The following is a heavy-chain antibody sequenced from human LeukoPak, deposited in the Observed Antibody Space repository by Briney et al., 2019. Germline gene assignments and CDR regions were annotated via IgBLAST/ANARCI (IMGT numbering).Heavy chain of an antibody. J-gene: IGHJ2*01. D-gene: IGHD2/OR15-2a*01. CDR1: GFTFSSYSM. CDR3: ATLSQSTGREDFDL. CDR2: IYLYGTT. Sequence: PGGSLRLSCAASGFTFSSYSMNWVRQAPVKGLEWIGEIYLYGTTNYNPSFTSRVTMSVDRSRNQFSLKLSSVTAADTAVYYCATLSQSTGREDFDLWGRGTLVTVSS. V-gene: IGHV4-4*02.